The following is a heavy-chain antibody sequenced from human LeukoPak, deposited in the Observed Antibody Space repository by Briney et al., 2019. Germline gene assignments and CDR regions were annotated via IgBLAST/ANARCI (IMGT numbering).Heavy chain of an antibody. CDR1: GDSISNSSYY. Sequence: PSEILSLTCTVSGDSISNSSYYWGWIRQPPGKGLEWIGNIYYSGSTNYNLSLKSRVTISVDTSKNQFSLKLSSVTAADTAVYYCARVWSGNYYEDRGAFDIWGQGTMVTVSS. D-gene: IGHD3-22*01. CDR3: ARVWSGNYYEDRGAFDI. J-gene: IGHJ3*02. V-gene: IGHV4-39*07. CDR2: IYYSGST.